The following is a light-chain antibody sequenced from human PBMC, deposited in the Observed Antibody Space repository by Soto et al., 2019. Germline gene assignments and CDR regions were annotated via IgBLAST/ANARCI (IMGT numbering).Light chain of an antibody. CDR1: QSVSSNY. V-gene: IGKV3-20*01. Sequence: EGVLTQSPGTLSLSPGERCTLPFRASQSVSSNYLAWYQQKPGQAPRLLIYGASTRATGIPGRFSGSGSGTDFTLTINRLEPEDFAVYYCQQYGTSPFTFGGGTKVDIK. J-gene: IGKJ4*01. CDR3: QQYGTSPFT. CDR2: GAS.